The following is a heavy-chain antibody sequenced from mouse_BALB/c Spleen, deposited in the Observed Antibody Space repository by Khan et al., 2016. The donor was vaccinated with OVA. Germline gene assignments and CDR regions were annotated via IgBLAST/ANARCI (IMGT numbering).Heavy chain of an antibody. CDR2: INPTSGYT. V-gene: IGHV1-7*01. J-gene: IGHJ2*01. CDR3: TRDRIDY. CDR1: GYTFTNYW. Sequence: QVQLQQSGAELAKPGASVKMSCKASGYTFTNYWMHWVKQRPGQGLEWIGYINPTSGYTDYNEKFKDKATLSADKSSSTVYMQLSSLTSEDSAVYYCTRDRIDYWGQGTTLTVSS.